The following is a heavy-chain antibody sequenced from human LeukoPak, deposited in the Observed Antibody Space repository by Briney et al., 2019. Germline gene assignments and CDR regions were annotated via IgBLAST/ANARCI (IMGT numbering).Heavy chain of an antibody. CDR2: MSPDGNSV. V-gene: IGHV3-11*01. J-gene: IGHJ4*02. CDR1: GGSISSSSYY. CDR3: GLAVDLAMYGGFDF. D-gene: IGHD5-18*01. Sequence: LSLTCTVSGGSISSSSYYWGWIRQAPGKGLEWLSYMSPDGNSVYYADSVRGRFTISRDNTKNSLHLQMDSLRVEDTAIFYCGLAVDLAMYGGFDFRGQGTLVTVSS.